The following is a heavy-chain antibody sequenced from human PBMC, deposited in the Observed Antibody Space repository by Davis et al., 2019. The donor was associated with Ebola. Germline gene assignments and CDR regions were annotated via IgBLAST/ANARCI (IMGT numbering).Heavy chain of an antibody. CDR1: GGSISGYY. J-gene: IGHJ6*02. D-gene: IGHD1-26*01. CDR3: ARDSGSPPLDTVGYYYGMDV. V-gene: IGHV4-59*12. Sequence: PSETLSLTCSVSGGSISGYYWSWIRQPPGKGLEWIGYIYYSGSTYYNPSLKSRVTISVDTSKNQFSLKLSSVTAADTAVYYCARDSGSPPLDTVGYYYGMDVWGQGTTVTVSS. CDR2: IYYSGST.